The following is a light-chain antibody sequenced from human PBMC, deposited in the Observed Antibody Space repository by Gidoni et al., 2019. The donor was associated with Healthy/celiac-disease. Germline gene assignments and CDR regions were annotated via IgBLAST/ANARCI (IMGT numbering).Light chain of an antibody. CDR1: SSDVWSYNL. CDR3: CSYAGSSTWV. V-gene: IGLV2-23*02. J-gene: IGLJ3*02. Sequence: QSALTQPASVSGSPGQSITISCTGTSSDVWSYNLVSWYQQHPGKAPKLMIYEVSKRPSGVSNLFSGSKSGNTASLTISGLQAEDEADYYCCSYAGSSTWVFGGGTKLTVL. CDR2: EVS.